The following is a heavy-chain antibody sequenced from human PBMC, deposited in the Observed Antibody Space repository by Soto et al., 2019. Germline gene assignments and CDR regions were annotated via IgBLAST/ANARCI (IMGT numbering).Heavy chain of an antibody. J-gene: IGHJ4*02. CDR3: AHSVVAGLGYYFDY. CDR1: GFSLSSTRVA. D-gene: IGHD6-19*01. Sequence: QITLKESGPTLVKPTQTLTLTCTFSGFSLSSTRVAVGWIRQPPGKALEWLALIYWDDDKRYSPFLKSRPTCTKDTSKNQVVRTMTNMDPVDTATYYCAHSVVAGLGYYFDYWGQGTLVTVSS. V-gene: IGHV2-5*02. CDR2: IYWDDDK.